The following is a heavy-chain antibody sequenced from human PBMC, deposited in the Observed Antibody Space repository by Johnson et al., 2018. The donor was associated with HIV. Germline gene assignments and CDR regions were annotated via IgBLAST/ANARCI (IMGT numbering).Heavy chain of an antibody. CDR3: ARGSRYTYDNDDAYLLHAFDF. J-gene: IGHJ3*01. CDR2: IYSGGST. D-gene: IGHD3-22*01. Sequence: VQLVESGGGLVQPGGSLRLSCAASGFSVSSKYMSWVRQAPGKGLEWVSVIYSGGSTFYADSVKGRFTISRDSSKNTLYLQMNSLRVEDTAVYYCARGSRYTYDNDDAYLLHAFDFWGQGTMVTVSS. CDR1: GFSVSSKY. V-gene: IGHV3-66*02.